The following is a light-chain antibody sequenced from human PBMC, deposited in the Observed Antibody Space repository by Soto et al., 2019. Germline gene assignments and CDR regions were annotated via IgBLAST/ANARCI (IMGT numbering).Light chain of an antibody. CDR3: QQYNSYPLT. CDR1: QSISSW. CDR2: KAS. J-gene: IGKJ4*01. V-gene: IGKV1-5*03. Sequence: DIQMPQSPSTLSASVGDRVTITCRASQSISSWLAWYQQKPGKAPNLLIYKASSLASGVPSRFSGSGSGTEFTLTISSLQPDDFATYYCQQYNSYPLTFGGGTKVEIK.